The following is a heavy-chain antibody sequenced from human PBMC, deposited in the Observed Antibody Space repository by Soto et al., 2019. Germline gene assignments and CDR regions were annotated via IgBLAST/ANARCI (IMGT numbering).Heavy chain of an antibody. CDR2: IYYSGST. D-gene: IGHD3-22*01. CDR1: GGSISSGDYY. Sequence: SETLSLTCTVSGGSISSGDYYWSWIRQPPGKGLEWIGYIYYSGSTYYNPSLKSRVTISVDTSKNQFSLKLSSVAAADTAVYYCARARYDSSGYYHFDYWGQGTLVTVSS. J-gene: IGHJ4*02. CDR3: ARARYDSSGYYHFDY. V-gene: IGHV4-30-4*01.